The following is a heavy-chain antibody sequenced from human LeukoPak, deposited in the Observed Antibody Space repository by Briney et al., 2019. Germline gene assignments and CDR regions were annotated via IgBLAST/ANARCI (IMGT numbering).Heavy chain of an antibody. CDR3: ARDNWVDC. CDR1: GFTVSSNY. Sequence: GGSLRLSCVVSGFTVSSNYMSWVRQAPGKGLEWVSFIDTSSTTMYYTDSVKGRFTISRDNAKNSLYLQMNSLKVEDTAIYYCARDNWVDCWGQGTLVTVSS. CDR2: IDTSSTTM. J-gene: IGHJ5*01. V-gene: IGHV3-11*01.